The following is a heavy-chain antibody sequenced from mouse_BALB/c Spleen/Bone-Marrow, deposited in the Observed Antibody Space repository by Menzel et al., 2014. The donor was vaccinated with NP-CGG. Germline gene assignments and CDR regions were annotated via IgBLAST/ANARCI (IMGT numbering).Heavy chain of an antibody. CDR1: GYTFTSYW. J-gene: IGHJ2*01. CDR2: IDPSDSET. CDR3: ARSWVYFDY. D-gene: IGHD4-1*01. V-gene: IGHV1-69*02. Sequence: QVQLKESGAELVKPGAPVKLSCKASGYTFTSYWMNWVKRRPGRGLEWIGRIDPSDSETHYNQEFKDKATLTVDKSSSTTYIQLSSLTSEDSAVYYCARSWVYFDYWGQGTTLTVSS.